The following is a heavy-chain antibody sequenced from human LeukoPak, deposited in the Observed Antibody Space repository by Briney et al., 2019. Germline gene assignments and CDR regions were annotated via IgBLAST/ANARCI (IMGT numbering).Heavy chain of an antibody. Sequence: ASVKVSCQASGYTFTSYYMHWVRQAPGQGLEWMGIINPSGGSTSYAQKFQGRVTMTRDTSTSTVYMELSSLRSEDTAVYYCAAAYPPGVLAAKLGAWFDPWGQGTLATVSS. CDR2: INPSGGST. D-gene: IGHD6-25*01. J-gene: IGHJ5*02. V-gene: IGHV1-46*01. CDR3: AAAYPPGVLAAKLGAWFDP. CDR1: GYTFTSYY.